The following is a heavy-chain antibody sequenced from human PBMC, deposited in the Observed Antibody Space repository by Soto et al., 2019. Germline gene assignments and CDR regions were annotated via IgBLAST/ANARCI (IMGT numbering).Heavy chain of an antibody. D-gene: IGHD2-15*01. J-gene: IGHJ4*02. CDR1: GYTFIDQH. CDR3: ARERIYCNGNLCYLDY. CDR2: INPNSGGT. V-gene: IGHV1-2*02. Sequence: QVQLVQSGAEVKRPGASVKVSCKSSGYTFIDQHIHWVRQGPGQGLEWMGWINPNSGGTNYTQKFQGRVTMTRDTSINTAYMELRRQKVDLTAVYSCARERIYCNGNLCYLDYWGQGALVTVSS.